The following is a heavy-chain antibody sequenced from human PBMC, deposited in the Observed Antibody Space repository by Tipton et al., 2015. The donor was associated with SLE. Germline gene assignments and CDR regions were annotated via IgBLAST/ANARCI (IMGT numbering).Heavy chain of an antibody. Sequence: TLSLTCSVSGGSISSSPYYWGWIRQPPGKGLEWIASIYYSGSTYYNPSLKSRVTISVDTSKNQFSLKLSSVTAADTAVYYCARAGAGYYYYSYMDVWGKGTTLTVSS. CDR1: GGSISSSPYY. CDR2: IYYSGST. CDR3: ARAGAGYYYYSYMDV. J-gene: IGHJ6*03. V-gene: IGHV4-39*07.